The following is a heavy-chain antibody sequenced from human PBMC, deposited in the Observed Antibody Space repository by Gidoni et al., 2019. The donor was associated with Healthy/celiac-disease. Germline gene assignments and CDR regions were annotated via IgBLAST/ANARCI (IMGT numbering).Heavy chain of an antibody. CDR2: INHSGST. CDR3: ARELGRPDYYYGMDV. V-gene: IGHV4-34*01. Sequence: QVQLQQWGAGLLKPSETLSLTCAVYGGSFSGYFWSWIRQPPGKGLEWIGEINHSGSTNYNPSLKSRVTISVDTSKNQFSLKLSSVTAADTAVYYCARELGRPDYYYGMDVWGQGTTVTVSS. D-gene: IGHD7-27*01. CDR1: GGSFSGYF. J-gene: IGHJ6*02.